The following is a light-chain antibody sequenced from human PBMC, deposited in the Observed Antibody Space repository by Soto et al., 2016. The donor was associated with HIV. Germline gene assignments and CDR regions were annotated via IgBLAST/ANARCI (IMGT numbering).Light chain of an antibody. Sequence: IQMTQSPSSVSASVGDRVTITCRASQGINKWLAWYQQKPGKAPNLLIYAASNLYSGVPSRFSGSGSGIDFTLTINSLQPEDFATYYCQQANSFPLTFGGGTKVEIK. CDR3: QQANSFPLT. CDR1: QGINKW. CDR2: AAS. V-gene: IGKV1-12*01. J-gene: IGKJ4*01.